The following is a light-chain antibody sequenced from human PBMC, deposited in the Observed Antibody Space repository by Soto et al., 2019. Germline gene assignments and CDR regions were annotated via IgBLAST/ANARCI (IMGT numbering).Light chain of an antibody. J-gene: IGKJ5*01. V-gene: IGKV1-12*01. CDR2: AAS. Sequence: DIQMTPAPSSVAASVGDSVAITCRASQGISSWLAWSQQKSGKAPKLLIYAASSLHCGVPSRFSGSRSGTDFTLIISSLQPEDFATYYCQQANSFPLTFGQGTRLEIK. CDR3: QQANSFPLT. CDR1: QGISSW.